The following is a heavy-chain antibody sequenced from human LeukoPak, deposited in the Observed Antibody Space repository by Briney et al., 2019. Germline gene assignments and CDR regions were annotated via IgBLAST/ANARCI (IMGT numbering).Heavy chain of an antibody. CDR2: IGSTGTSM. CDR1: GVTLSGYE. CDR3: ERVFSSTACPGNY. V-gene: IGHV3-48*03. D-gene: IGHD2-2*01. J-gene: IGHJ4*02. Sequence: GGSLRLSCAASGVTLSGYEMIWVRQAPGRGLKWLSYIGSTGTSMYYADSVKGRFTISRDNAKNSLYLQMNSLRAEDTAVYYCERVFSSTACPGNYWVQGTLVTVSS.